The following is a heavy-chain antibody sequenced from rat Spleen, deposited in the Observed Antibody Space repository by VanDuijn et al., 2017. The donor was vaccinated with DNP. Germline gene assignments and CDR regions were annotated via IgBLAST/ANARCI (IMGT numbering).Heavy chain of an antibody. CDR1: GLTFSYYA. CDR3: STGGTEFDY. Sequence: EVQLVESGGGLVQPGRSLKLSCAASGLTFSYYAMAWVRQAPTKGLEWVASISNSGSETKYRDSVKGRFTISRDNVKNSLYLQMDSLRSEDTAIYYCSTGGTEFDYWGQGVMVTVSS. CDR2: ISNSGSET. V-gene: IGHV5S13*01. J-gene: IGHJ2*01. D-gene: IGHD1-11*01.